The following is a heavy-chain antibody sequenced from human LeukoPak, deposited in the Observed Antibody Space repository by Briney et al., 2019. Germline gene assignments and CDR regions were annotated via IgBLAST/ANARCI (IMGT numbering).Heavy chain of an antibody. CDR1: GGSISSSSGY. Sequence: SETLSLTCTVSGGSISSSSGYWGWIRQPPGKGLEWIGSIYYSGSTYYNPSLKSRVTISVGTSTNQFFLKLSSVTAADTAVYFCARHPSSYSSFDYWGQGTLVTVSS. J-gene: IGHJ4*02. CDR3: ARHPSSYSSFDY. CDR2: IYYSGST. V-gene: IGHV4-39*01. D-gene: IGHD2-21*01.